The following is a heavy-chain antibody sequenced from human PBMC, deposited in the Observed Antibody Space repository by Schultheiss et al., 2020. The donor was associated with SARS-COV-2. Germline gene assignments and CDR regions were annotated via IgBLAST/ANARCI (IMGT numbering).Heavy chain of an antibody. CDR1: GYSFTSYW. CDR3: ARGTTGYYYYYYMDV. Sequence: GESLKISCKGSGYSFTSYWIGWVRQMPGKGLEWMGIIYPCDSDTRYSPSFQGQVTILADKSISTAYLQWSSLKASDTAMYYCARGTTGYYYYYYMDVWGKGTTVTVSS. J-gene: IGHJ6*03. V-gene: IGHV5-51*01. D-gene: IGHD1-1*01. CDR2: IYPCDSDT.